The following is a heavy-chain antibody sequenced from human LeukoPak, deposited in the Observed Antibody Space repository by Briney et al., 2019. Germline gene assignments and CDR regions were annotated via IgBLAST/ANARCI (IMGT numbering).Heavy chain of an antibody. V-gene: IGHV3-66*01. Sequence: GSLRLSCTVSGFTVSSNSMSWVRQAPGKGLEWVSVIYSGGSTYYADSVKGRFTISRDNSKNTLYLQMNSLRAEDTAVYYCARGTTPYYYYMDVWGKGTTVTISS. CDR3: ARGTTPYYYYMDV. CDR2: IYSGGST. CDR1: GFTVSSNS. J-gene: IGHJ6*03. D-gene: IGHD1-1*01.